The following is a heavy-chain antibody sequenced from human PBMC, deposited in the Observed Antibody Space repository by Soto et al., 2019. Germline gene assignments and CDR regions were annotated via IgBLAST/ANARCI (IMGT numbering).Heavy chain of an antibody. CDR1: GGSIISYY. Sequence: QVQLQESGPGLVKPSETLSLTCTVSGGSIISYYWSWIRQPPGKGLEWIGYIYYSGSTIYNPSLKSRVTISVDTSKNQFSLKLSSVTAADTAVYYCARDLRLDYWGQGTLVTVSS. J-gene: IGHJ4*02. CDR3: ARDLRLDY. V-gene: IGHV4-59*01. D-gene: IGHD4-17*01. CDR2: IYYSGST.